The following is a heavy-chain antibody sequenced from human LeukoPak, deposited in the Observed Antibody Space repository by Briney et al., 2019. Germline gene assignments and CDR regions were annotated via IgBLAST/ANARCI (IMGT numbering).Heavy chain of an antibody. Sequence: GGSLRLSCAASGFTFRNYWMHWVRQAPGKGLVWVSRINSDGSSRNYADSVKGRFTISRDNVKNTLYLQMNSLRAEDTAVYYCASASSHRIAAGGDYWGQGTLVTVSS. D-gene: IGHD6-13*01. CDR1: GFTFRNYW. CDR3: ASASSHRIAAGGDY. J-gene: IGHJ4*02. CDR2: INSDGSSR. V-gene: IGHV3-74*01.